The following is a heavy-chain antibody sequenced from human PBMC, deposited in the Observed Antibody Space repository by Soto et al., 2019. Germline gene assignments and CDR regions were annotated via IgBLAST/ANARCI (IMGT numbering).Heavy chain of an antibody. CDR3: ARAGQYYDSSGYAN. CDR1: GYSFATSG. CDR2: ISAYNGNT. Sequence: RASVKVSCKASGYSFATSGISWVRQAPGQGLEWMGWISAYNGNTNYDQKLQDRVSMTTDTSTSTAYLELRSLRSDDTAVYYCARAGQYYDSSGYANWGQGTLVTVSS. J-gene: IGHJ4*02. V-gene: IGHV1-18*01. D-gene: IGHD3-22*01.